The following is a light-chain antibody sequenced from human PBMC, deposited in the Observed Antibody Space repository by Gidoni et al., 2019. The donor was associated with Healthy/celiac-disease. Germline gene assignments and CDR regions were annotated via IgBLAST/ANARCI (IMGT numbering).Light chain of an antibody. J-gene: IGKJ1*01. CDR1: QSISSW. V-gene: IGKV1-5*01. CDR3: QHPWT. CDR2: DAS. Sequence: DIQTTQSPPTLSASVGDRVTITCRASQSISSWLAWYQQKPGKAPKLLIYDASSLESGVPSRFSGSGSGTEFTLTLSSLQPDDFATYYCQHPWTFGQGTKVEIK.